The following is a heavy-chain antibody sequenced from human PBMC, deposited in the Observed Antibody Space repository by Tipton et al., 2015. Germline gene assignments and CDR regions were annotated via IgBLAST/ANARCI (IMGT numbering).Heavy chain of an antibody. Sequence: SLRLSCAASGFTFSTYRMNWVRQAPGKGLEWVAFMSYDGSNKYYADSVKGRFTISRDNSKNTLYLQMNSLRAEDTAVHYCAKEMSRRGSYWPSFDYWGRGTLVTVSS. CDR2: MSYDGSNK. V-gene: IGHV3-30*18. D-gene: IGHD1-26*01. J-gene: IGHJ4*02. CDR1: GFTFSTYR. CDR3: AKEMSRRGSYWPSFDY.